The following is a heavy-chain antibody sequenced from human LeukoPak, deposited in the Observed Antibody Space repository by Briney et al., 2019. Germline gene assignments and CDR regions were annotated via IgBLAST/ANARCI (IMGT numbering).Heavy chain of an antibody. CDR2: ISYDGSNK. Sequence: GGSLRLSCAASGFTFSSYGMHWVRQAPGKGLEWVAVISYDGSNKYYADSVKGRFIISRDNSKNTLYLQMNSLRAEDTAVYYCAKPYDFWSGYYCDYWGQGTLVTVSS. J-gene: IGHJ4*02. CDR3: AKPYDFWSGYYCDY. CDR1: GFTFSSYG. V-gene: IGHV3-30*18. D-gene: IGHD3-3*01.